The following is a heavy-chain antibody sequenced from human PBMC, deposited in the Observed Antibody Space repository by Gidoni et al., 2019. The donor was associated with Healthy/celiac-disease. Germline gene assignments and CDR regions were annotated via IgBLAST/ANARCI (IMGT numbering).Heavy chain of an antibody. CDR3: ASETGVQQWLVHWFDP. Sequence: QVQLQQSGPGLVKPSQTLSLTCAISGDSVSSNSAAWNWIRQSPSRGLEWLGRTYYRSKWYNDYAVSVKSRITINPDTSKNQFSLQLNSVTPEDTAVYYCASETGVQQWLVHWFDPWGQGTLVTVSS. J-gene: IGHJ5*02. CDR2: TYYRSKWYN. D-gene: IGHD6-19*01. CDR1: GDSVSSNSAA. V-gene: IGHV6-1*01.